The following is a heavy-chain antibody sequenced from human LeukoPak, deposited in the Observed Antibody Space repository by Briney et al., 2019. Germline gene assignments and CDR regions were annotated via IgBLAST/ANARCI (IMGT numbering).Heavy chain of an antibody. V-gene: IGHV3-30-3*01. D-gene: IGHD3-22*01. CDR1: GFTFSNYA. CDR3: ARGSYYYESSGYYWYFDY. Sequence: PGGSLRLSCAASGFTFSNYAMHWVRQAPGKGLEWVALILYDGNSKYYADSVKGRFTISRDNSKNTLYPQMNSLRAEDTAMYYCARGSYYYESSGYYWYFDYWGQGTLVTVSS. J-gene: IGHJ4*02. CDR2: ILYDGNSK.